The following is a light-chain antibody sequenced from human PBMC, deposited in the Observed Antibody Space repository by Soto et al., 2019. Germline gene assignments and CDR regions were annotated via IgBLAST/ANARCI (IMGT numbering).Light chain of an antibody. J-gene: IGKJ1*01. Sequence: DIQLTQSPSSLSASVGAKVTITCRASQSMRSYLNWVQQKPGKAPKLLIYDASSLQTGVPSRFSGSGSGTDFSLTISSLQPEKFATYYCQQCYSTPPWTFGQGTKVEIK. CDR3: QQCYSTPPWT. V-gene: IGKV1-39*01. CDR1: QSMRSY. CDR2: DAS.